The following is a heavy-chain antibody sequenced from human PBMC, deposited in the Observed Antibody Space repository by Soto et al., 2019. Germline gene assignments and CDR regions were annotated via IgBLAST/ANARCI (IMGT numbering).Heavy chain of an antibody. J-gene: IGHJ4*02. V-gene: IGHV4-39*01. CDR3: ARQSLLPAAMDNGGLDY. Sequence: QLQLQESGPGLVKPSETLSLTCTVSGGSISSSSYYWGWIRQPPGKGLEWIGSIYYSGSTYYNPSLKSRVTISVDTSKNQFSLKLSSVTAADTAVYYCARQSLLPAAMDNGGLDYWGQGTLVTVSS. CDR2: IYYSGST. D-gene: IGHD2-2*01. CDR1: GGSISSSSYY.